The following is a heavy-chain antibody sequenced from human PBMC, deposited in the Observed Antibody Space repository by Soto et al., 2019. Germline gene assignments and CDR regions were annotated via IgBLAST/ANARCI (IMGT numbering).Heavy chain of an antibody. Sequence: EVELLESGGGLVRPGGSLRLSCAASGFTFSHYVLSWVRQSPGRGLEWVSSISGSGSSVYVADSVRGRFIMSRDLSTNTVSLQMNSLRAEDTAVYYCAKVRASYLSASYFYYGLDVWGQGTTVTVSS. D-gene: IGHD3-10*01. CDR1: GFTFSHYV. J-gene: IGHJ6*02. V-gene: IGHV3-23*01. CDR2: ISGSGSSV. CDR3: AKVRASYLSASYFYYGLDV.